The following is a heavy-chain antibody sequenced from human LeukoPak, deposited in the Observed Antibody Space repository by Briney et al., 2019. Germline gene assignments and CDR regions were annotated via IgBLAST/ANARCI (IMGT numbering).Heavy chain of an antibody. D-gene: IGHD3-22*01. J-gene: IGHJ4*02. CDR1: GFTFNRYA. CDR3: AKDERGYYDSSGFFGAIDY. CDR2: IWYDGSNK. V-gene: IGHV3-33*06. Sequence: GRSLRLSCAAPGFTFNRYAMHWVRQAPGKGLEWVAFIWYDGSNKYYADSVKGRFTVSRDNSKNTLYLQMNSLRAEDTAVYYCAKDERGYYDSSGFFGAIDYWGQGSLVSVSS.